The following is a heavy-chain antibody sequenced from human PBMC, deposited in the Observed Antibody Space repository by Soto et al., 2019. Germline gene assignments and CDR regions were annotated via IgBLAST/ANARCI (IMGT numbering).Heavy chain of an antibody. J-gene: IGHJ3*02. Sequence: QVQLVQSGAEVRKPGASVKVFCKTSGYIFTDHYIQWVRQAPGQGLEWMGMINPRDGGTTYRERFQGRVAMTRDTSTSAVYMELSSLTSEDTAVYYCRRDSEDYYDDSNRPYHAFDKLGQGTLVTVSS. D-gene: IGHD3-22*01. CDR3: RRDSEDYYDDSNRPYHAFDK. CDR1: GYIFTDHY. CDR2: INPRDGGT. V-gene: IGHV1-46*03.